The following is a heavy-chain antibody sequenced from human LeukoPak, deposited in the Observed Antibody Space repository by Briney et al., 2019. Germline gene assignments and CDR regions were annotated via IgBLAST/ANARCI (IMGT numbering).Heavy chain of an antibody. J-gene: IGHJ4*02. V-gene: IGHV3-7*01. CDR3: ARDWRGYYWHN. D-gene: IGHD3-22*01. CDR2: IKTDGGEK. Sequence: PGGSLRLSCAASGFTFSSYWMSWVRQAPGRGLEWVANIKTDGGEKYYVDSVKGRFTVSRDNARNSLYLQMNSLRVEDTAVYYCARDWRGYYWHNWGQGTLVTVSS. CDR1: GFTFSSYW.